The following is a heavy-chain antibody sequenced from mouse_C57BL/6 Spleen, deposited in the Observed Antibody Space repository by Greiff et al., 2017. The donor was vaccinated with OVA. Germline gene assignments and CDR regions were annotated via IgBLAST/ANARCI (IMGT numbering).Heavy chain of an antibody. CDR2: INPNNGGT. D-gene: IGHD1-1*01. J-gene: IGHJ1*03. CDR3: ARTTVVATSYWYFDV. CDR1: GYTFTDYN. V-gene: IGHV1-18*01. Sequence: EVQLQQSGPELVKPGASVKIPCKASGYTFTDYNMDWVKQSHGKSLEWIGDINPNNGGTIYNQKFKGKATLTVDKSSSTAYMELRSRTSEDTAVYYCARTTVVATSYWYFDVWGTGTTVTVSS.